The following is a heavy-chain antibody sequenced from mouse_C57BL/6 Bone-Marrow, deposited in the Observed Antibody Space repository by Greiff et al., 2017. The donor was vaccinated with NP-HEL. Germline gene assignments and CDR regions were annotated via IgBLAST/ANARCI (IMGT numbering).Heavy chain of an antibody. D-gene: IGHD2-4*01. Sequence: QVQLQQSGAELARPGASVKLSCKASGYTFTSYGISWVKQRTGQGLEWIGEIYPRSGNTYYNEKFKGKATLTADKSSSTAYMELRSLTSEDSAVYFCARTHYDYDVFYAMDYWGQGTSVTVSS. J-gene: IGHJ4*01. V-gene: IGHV1-81*01. CDR3: ARTHYDYDVFYAMDY. CDR2: IYPRSGNT. CDR1: GYTFTSYG.